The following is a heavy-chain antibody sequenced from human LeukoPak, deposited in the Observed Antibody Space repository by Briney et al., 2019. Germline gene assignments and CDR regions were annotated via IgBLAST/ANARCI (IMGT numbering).Heavy chain of an antibody. D-gene: IGHD6-19*01. J-gene: IGHJ4*02. V-gene: IGHV3-7*03. Sequence: GGSLRLSCAAYGFTFSSHWMSWVRQAPGKGLEWVANIKQDGSEKYYVDSVKGRFTISRDNAKNSLYLQMNSLRAEDTAIYYCARVRSSGSPLDYWGQGTLVTVSS. CDR2: IKQDGSEK. CDR3: ARVRSSGSPLDY. CDR1: GFTFSSHW.